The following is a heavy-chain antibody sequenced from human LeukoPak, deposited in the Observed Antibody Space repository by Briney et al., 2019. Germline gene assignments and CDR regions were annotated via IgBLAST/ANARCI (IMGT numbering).Heavy chain of an antibody. J-gene: IGHJ5*02. CDR3: ARDLYSNYGGGWFDP. D-gene: IGHD4-11*01. CDR1: GYTFTSYG. CDR2: ISAYNGNT. Sequence: ASVKVSCKASGYTFTSYGISWVRQAPGQGLEWMGWISAYNGNTNYAQKHQGRVTMTTDTSTSTAYMELRSLRSDDTAVYYCARDLYSNYGGGWFDPWGQGTLVTVSS. V-gene: IGHV1-18*01.